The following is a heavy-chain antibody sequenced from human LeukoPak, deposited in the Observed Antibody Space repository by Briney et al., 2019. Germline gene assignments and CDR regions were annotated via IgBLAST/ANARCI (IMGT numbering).Heavy chain of an antibody. CDR1: GCTFTSYD. CDR3: ARAVAGTYYYYMDF. J-gene: IGHJ6*03. D-gene: IGHD6-19*01. Sequence: ASVKVSCKVSGCTFTSYDINWVRQATGQGLEWMAWMYPNSGNTGYAQKFQGRVTITRNTSISTAYMELSSLRSEDTAVYYCARAVAGTYYYYMDFWGKGTTVTVSS. V-gene: IGHV1-8*03. CDR2: MYPNSGNT.